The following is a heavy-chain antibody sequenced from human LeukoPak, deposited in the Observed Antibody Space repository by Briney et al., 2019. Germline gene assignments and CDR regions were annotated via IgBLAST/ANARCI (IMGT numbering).Heavy chain of an antibody. Sequence: GASVKVSCKASGYTFTSYDINWVRQATGQGLEWMGWINPNSGNTGYAQKFQGRVTMTRNTSISTAYMELSSLRSEDTAVYYCARAGPGHFKLRYFDWPREPWGQGTLVTVSS. CDR1: GYTFTSYD. V-gene: IGHV1-8*01. D-gene: IGHD3-9*01. J-gene: IGHJ4*02. CDR3: ARAGPGHFKLRYFDWPREP. CDR2: INPNSGNT.